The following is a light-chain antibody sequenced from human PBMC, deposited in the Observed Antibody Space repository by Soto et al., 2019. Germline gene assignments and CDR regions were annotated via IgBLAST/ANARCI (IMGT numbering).Light chain of an antibody. CDR3: QRYDDAPLT. V-gene: IGKV1-27*01. CDR1: QDISNY. Sequence: DIQMTQSPSSLSASVGDRVTMTCRASQDISNYVVWYQQQPGKVPKLLIYSASTLHSGVPSRFSGSGSGTDFTLTISSLQPEDVGTYYCQRYDDAPLTFGGGTKVDIK. CDR2: SAS. J-gene: IGKJ4*01.